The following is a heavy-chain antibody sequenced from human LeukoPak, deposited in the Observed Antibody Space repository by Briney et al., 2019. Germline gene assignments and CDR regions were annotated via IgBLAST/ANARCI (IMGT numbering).Heavy chain of an antibody. CDR3: ARDRGNSGNYFRY. CDR2: ISGYNGNT. CDR1: GYTFTSYG. D-gene: IGHD2/OR15-2a*01. Sequence: ASVKVSCKASGYTFTSYGISWVRQAPGQGLEWMGWISGYNGNTKYAQNLQGRAAMTTDTSTSTAYMELTSLTSDDTAVYYCARDRGNSGNYFRYWGQGTLVTVSS. V-gene: IGHV1-18*01. J-gene: IGHJ4*02.